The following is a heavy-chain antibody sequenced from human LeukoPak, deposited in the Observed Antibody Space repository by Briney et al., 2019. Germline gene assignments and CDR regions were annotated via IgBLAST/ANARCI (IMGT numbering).Heavy chain of an antibody. CDR2: ISYDGSNK. J-gene: IGHJ4*02. D-gene: IGHD1-26*01. Sequence: GGSLRLSCAASGFTFSSYGMHWVRQAPGKGLEWVAVISYDGSNKYYADSVKGRFTISRDNSKNTLYLQMNSLRAEDTAVYYCAKDLVGATSYWGQGTLVTVSS. CDR3: AKDLVGATSY. V-gene: IGHV3-30*18. CDR1: GFTFSSYG.